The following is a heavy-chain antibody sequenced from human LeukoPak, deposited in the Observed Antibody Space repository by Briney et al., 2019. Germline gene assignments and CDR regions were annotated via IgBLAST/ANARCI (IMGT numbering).Heavy chain of an antibody. V-gene: IGHV4-59*01. J-gene: IGHJ5*02. CDR1: GGSISSYY. CDR2: IYYSGST. Sequence: SETLSLTCTVSGGSISSYYWSWIRQPPGKGLEWIGYIYYSGSTNYNPSLKSRVTISVDTSKNQFSLKLSSVTAADTAVYYCAREKAYGGNSGWFDPWGQGTLVTVS. D-gene: IGHD4-23*01. CDR3: AREKAYGGNSGWFDP.